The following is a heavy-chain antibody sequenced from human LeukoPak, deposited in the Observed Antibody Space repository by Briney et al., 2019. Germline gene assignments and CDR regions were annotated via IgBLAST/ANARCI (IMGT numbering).Heavy chain of an antibody. V-gene: IGHV1-18*01. J-gene: IGHJ4*02. CDR1: GYTFTTYG. CDR2: ISTYNGNT. Sequence: ASVKVSCKASGYTFTTYGISWVRQAPGQGLEWMGWISTYNGNTKYAQKLQGRVTKTTDTSTSTAYMELRSLRSDDTAVYYCARDLVIYYDSSDYYKRGCGYWGQGTLVTVSS. CDR3: ARDLVIYYDSSDYYKRGCGY. D-gene: IGHD3-22*01.